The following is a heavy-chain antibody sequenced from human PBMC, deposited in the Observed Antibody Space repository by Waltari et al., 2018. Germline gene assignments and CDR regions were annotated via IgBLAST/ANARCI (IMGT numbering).Heavy chain of an antibody. CDR1: GGSFSGYY. V-gene: IGHV4-34*01. CDR3: ARGRYYDFWSGYSSRANWFDP. J-gene: IGHJ5*02. D-gene: IGHD3-3*01. Sequence: QVQLQQWGAGLLKPSETLSLTCAVYGGSFSGYYWSWIRQPPGKGLGWIGEINHSGSTNYNPSLKSRVTISVDTSKNQFSLKLSSVTAADTAVYYCARGRYYDFWSGYSSRANWFDPWGQGTLVTVSS. CDR2: INHSGST.